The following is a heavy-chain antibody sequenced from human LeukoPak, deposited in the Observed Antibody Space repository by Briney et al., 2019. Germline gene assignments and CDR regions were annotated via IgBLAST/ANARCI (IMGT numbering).Heavy chain of an antibody. CDR2: IRYDGSNK. J-gene: IGHJ4*02. CDR3: AKDRTPTIWFGESTDY. V-gene: IGHV3-30*02. D-gene: IGHD3-10*01. CDR1: GFTFSSYG. Sequence: TGGSLRLSCAASGFTFSSYGMHWVRQAPGKGLEWVAFIRYDGSNKYYADSVKGRFTISRDNSKNTLYLQMSSLRAEDTAVYYCAKDRTPTIWFGESTDYWGQGTLVTVSS.